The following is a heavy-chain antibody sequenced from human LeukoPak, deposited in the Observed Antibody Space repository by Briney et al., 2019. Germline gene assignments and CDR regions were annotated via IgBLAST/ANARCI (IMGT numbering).Heavy chain of an antibody. CDR1: GFSFSSYT. J-gene: IGHJ4*02. D-gene: IGHD1-26*01. V-gene: IGHV3-21*01. CDR2: ISSSSSYI. CDR3: ARAGIVGATGY. Sequence: GGSLRLSCAASGFSFSSYTMNWVRQAPGKGLEWVSSISSSSSYIYYADSVKGRFTISRDNAKNSLYLQMNSLRAEDTAVYYCARAGIVGATGYWGQGTLVTVSS.